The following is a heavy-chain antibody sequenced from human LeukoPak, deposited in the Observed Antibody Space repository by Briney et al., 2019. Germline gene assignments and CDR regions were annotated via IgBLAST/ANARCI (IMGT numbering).Heavy chain of an antibody. J-gene: IGHJ4*02. CDR2: IKSKTDGGTT. V-gene: IGHV3-15*01. CDR1: GFTFSNAW. CDR3: TTDLYYDSSGYYY. Sequence: GGSLRLSCAASGFTFSNAWMSWVRQAPGEGREWVGRIKSKTDGGTTDYAAPVKGRFTISRDDSKNTLYLQMNSLKTEDTAVYYCTTDLYYDSSGYYYWGQGTLVTVSS. D-gene: IGHD3-22*01.